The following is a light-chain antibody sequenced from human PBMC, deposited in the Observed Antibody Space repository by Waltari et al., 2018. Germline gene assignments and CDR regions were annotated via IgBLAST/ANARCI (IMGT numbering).Light chain of an antibody. CDR1: NIESKS. V-gene: IGLV3-21*01. CDR3: QVWDANTDPGV. CDR2: YDS. Sequence: SYVLTQPPSVSAAPGVTARITCGGNNIESKSVHWYRQRPGQAPVLVISYDSDRPSGIPARFSGSNSGNTATLTISRVEAGDEADYYCQVWDANTDPGVFGTGTEVTVL. J-gene: IGLJ1*01.